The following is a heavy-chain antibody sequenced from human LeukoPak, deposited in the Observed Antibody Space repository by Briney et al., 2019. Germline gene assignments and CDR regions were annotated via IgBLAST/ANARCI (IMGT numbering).Heavy chain of an antibody. Sequence: SETLSLTCTVSGGSISSHYWSWIRQHPGKGLEWIGYIYYSGSTYHNPSLKSRVTISVDTSKNQFSLKLSSVTAADTAVYYCARGTRDYYGSGSYSGSDYWGQGTLVTVSS. CDR1: GGSISSHY. D-gene: IGHD3-10*01. V-gene: IGHV4-59*06. J-gene: IGHJ4*02. CDR3: ARGTRDYYGSGSYSGSDY. CDR2: IYYSGST.